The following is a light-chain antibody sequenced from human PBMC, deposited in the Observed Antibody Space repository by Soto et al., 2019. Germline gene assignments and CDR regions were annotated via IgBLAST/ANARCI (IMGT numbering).Light chain of an antibody. J-gene: IGKJ3*01. CDR3: QQYNNWPPLFT. CDR2: DAS. Sequence: EIVLTQSPATLSLSPGERATLSCRASQSVSSSYLAWYQQKPGQAPRLLIYDASNRSTGIPARFSGSGSGTDFTLSISSLQSEDFAVYYCQQYNNWPPLFTFGPGTKVDIK. CDR1: QSVSSSY. V-gene: IGKV3D-7*01.